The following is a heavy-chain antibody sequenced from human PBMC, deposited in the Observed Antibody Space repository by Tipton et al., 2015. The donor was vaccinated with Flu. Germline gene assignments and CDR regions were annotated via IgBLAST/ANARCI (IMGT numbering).Heavy chain of an antibody. V-gene: IGHV1-2*02. CDR1: GYIFTGYY. CDR2: INPNSGGT. J-gene: IGHJ2*01. Sequence: QSGAEVKKPGSSVKVSCKASGYIFTGYYMHWVRQAPGQGLEWMGWINPNSGGTNYAQKFQGRVTMTRDTSISTVYMELYRLRSDDTAVYYCARDGRVRSHWYFDLWGRGTLVTVSS. D-gene: IGHD3-16*01. CDR3: ARDGRVRSHWYFDL.